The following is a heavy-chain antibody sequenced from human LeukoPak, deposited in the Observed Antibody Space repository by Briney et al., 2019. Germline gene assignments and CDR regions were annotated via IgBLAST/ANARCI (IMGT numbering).Heavy chain of an antibody. J-gene: IGHJ4*02. CDR1: GYTFSNYY. V-gene: IGHV1-18*04. CDR2: ISAYNGNT. Sequence: ASVKVSCKASGYTFSNYYMYWVRQAPGQGLEWMGWISAYNGNTNYAQKLQGRVTMTTDTSTSTAYMELRSLRSDDTAVYYCARDQSMGIAAADFDYWGQGTLVTVSS. D-gene: IGHD6-13*01. CDR3: ARDQSMGIAAADFDY.